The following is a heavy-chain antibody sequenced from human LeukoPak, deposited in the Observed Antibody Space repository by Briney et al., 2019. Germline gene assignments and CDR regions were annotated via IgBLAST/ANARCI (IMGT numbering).Heavy chain of an antibody. CDR1: GFTVSSNY. CDR2: IYSGGST. Sequence: SGGSLRLSCATSGFTVSSNYMSWVRQAPGKGLEWVSVIYSGGSTYYADSVKGRFTISRDNSKNTLYLQMNSLRAEDTAVYYCARDPNYYDSSVSGYWGQGTLVTVSS. V-gene: IGHV3-53*01. J-gene: IGHJ4*02. D-gene: IGHD3-22*01. CDR3: ARDPNYYDSSVSGY.